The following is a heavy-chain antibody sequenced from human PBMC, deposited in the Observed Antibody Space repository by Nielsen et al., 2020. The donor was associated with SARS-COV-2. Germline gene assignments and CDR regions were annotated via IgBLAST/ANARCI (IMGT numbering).Heavy chain of an antibody. J-gene: IGHJ6*02. Sequence: SETLSLTCTVSGGSISSYYWSWIRQPPGKGLEWIGYIYYSGSTNYNPSLKSRVTISVDTSKNQFSLKLSSVTAADTAVYYCARVVYRGGGSRHYHYGMDVWGQGTTVTVSS. V-gene: IGHV4-59*01. D-gene: IGHD2-15*01. CDR2: IYYSGST. CDR3: ARVVYRGGGSRHYHYGMDV. CDR1: GGSISSYY.